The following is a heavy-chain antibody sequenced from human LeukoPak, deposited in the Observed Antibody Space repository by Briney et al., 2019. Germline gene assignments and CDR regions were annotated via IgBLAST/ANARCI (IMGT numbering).Heavy chain of an antibody. V-gene: IGHV3-13*01. CDR1: GFTFSSYD. D-gene: IGHD1-7*01. CDR2: IGTAGDT. CDR3: ARDWYPGITGTTWYFDL. J-gene: IGHJ2*01. Sequence: GGSLRLSCAASGFTFSSYDMHWVRQATGKGLEWVSAIGTAGDTYYPGSVKGRFTISRENAKNSLYLQMNSLRAGDTAVYYCARDWYPGITGTTWYFDLWGRGTLVTVSS.